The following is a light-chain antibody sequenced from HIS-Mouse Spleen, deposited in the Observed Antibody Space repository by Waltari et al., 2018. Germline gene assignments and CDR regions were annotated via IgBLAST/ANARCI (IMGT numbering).Light chain of an antibody. CDR3: QQYDNLPT. CDR2: DAS. CDR1: QDISNY. Sequence: DIQMTQSPSSLSASVGDRVTITCQASQDISNYLNWYQQKPGKAPKLLIYDASNLETGGPSRFGGSGSGTDFTFTISSLQPEDIATYYCQQYDNLPTFGGGTKVEIK. J-gene: IGKJ4*01. V-gene: IGKV1-33*01.